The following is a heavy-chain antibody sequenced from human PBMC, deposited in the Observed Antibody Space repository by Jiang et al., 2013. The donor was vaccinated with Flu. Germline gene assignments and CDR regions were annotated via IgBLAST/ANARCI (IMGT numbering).Heavy chain of an antibody. CDR1: GGSISSSSYY. D-gene: IGHD6-19*01. V-gene: IGHV4-39*07. J-gene: IGHJ4*02. CDR3: ARLAETWVADRSY. CDR2: IYYSGST. Sequence: PGLVKPSETLSLTCTVSGGSISSSSYYWGWIRQPPGKGLEWIGSIYYSGSTYYNPSLKSRVTISVDTSKNQFSLKLSSVTAADTAVYYCARLAETWVADRSYWGQGTLVTVSS.